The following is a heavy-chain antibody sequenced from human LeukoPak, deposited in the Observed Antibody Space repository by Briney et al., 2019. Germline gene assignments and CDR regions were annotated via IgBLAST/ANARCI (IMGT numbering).Heavy chain of an antibody. D-gene: IGHD3-10*01. J-gene: IGHJ4*02. Sequence: SETLSLTCTVSGGSISSGDYYWSWIRQPPGKGLEWIGYIYYSGSTYYNPSLKSRVTISVDTSKNQFSLKLSSVTAADTAVYYCARTGSYYYYGSGSYYLDYWGQGTLVTVSS. CDR2: IYYSGST. CDR1: GGSISSGDYY. V-gene: IGHV4-30-4*01. CDR3: ARTGSYYYYGSGSYYLDY.